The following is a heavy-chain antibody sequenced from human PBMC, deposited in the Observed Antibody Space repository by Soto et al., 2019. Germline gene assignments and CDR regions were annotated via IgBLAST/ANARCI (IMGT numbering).Heavy chain of an antibody. CDR2: INPNNGNT. CDR1: GYTFTGHY. J-gene: IGHJ6*02. CDR3: ARHSSSWRLYYYYYGMDV. V-gene: IGHV1-18*04. Sequence: ASVKVSCKASGYTFTGHYMHWVRQAPGQGLEWMGWINPNNGNTNYALKLQGRVTMTTDTSTSTAYMELRSLRSDDTAVYYCARHSSSWRLYYYYYGMDVWGQGTTVTVSS. D-gene: IGHD6-13*01.